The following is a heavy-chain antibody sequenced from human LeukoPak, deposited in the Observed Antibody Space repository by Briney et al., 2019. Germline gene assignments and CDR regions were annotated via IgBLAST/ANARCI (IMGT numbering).Heavy chain of an antibody. CDR3: AKMVGAFLTHGTAFDP. V-gene: IGHV3-23*01. CDR1: GFTFSSYA. D-gene: IGHD1-26*01. Sequence: GGSLRLSCAASGFTFSSYAMSWVRQAPGKGLEWVSAISGSGGSTYCADSVKGRFTISRDNSKNTLYLQMNSLRAEDTAVYYCAKMVGAFLTHGTAFDPWGQGTLVTVSS. J-gene: IGHJ5*02. CDR2: ISGSGGST.